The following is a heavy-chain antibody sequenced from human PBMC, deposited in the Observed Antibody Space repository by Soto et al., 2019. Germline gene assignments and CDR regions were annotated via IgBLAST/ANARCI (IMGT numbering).Heavy chain of an antibody. J-gene: IGHJ4*02. V-gene: IGHV3-30-3*01. Sequence: GGSLRLSCAASGFTFSSYAMHWVRQAPCKGLEWVAVISYDGSSKYYADSVKGRFSISRDNSKNTLYLQMNSLRAEDTAVYYCARRITSGYLRQFDYWGQGALVTVSS. D-gene: IGHD3-22*01. CDR3: ARRITSGYLRQFDY. CDR2: ISYDGSSK. CDR1: GFTFSSYA.